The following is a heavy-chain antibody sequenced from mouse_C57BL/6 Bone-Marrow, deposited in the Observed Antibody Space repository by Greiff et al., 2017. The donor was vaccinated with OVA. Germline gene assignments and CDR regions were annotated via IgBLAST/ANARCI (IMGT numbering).Heavy chain of an antibody. V-gene: IGHV1-78*01. CDR1: GYTFTDHT. CDR3: AREGNGYDGAWWYFDV. Sequence: VQLQQSDAELVKPGASVKISCKVSGYTFTDHTIHWMKQRPEQGLEWIGYIYPRDGSTKYNEKFKGKATLTADKSSSTAYMQLNSLTSEDSAVYCCAREGNGYDGAWWYFDVWGTGTTVTVSS. J-gene: IGHJ1*03. D-gene: IGHD2-2*01. CDR2: IYPRDGST.